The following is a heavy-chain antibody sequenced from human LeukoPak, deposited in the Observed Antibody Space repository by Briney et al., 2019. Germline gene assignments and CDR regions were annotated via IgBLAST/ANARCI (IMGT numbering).Heavy chain of an antibody. V-gene: IGHV1-18*01. CDR1: GYTFTYYV. J-gene: IGHJ4*02. Sequence: ASVKVSCKTSGYTFTYYVVSWVRQAPGQGLEWMGWINAYNGNTNDAQKFQGRVTMTTDTSTSTAYMELRSLRSEDTAVYYCARGEKPYDYWGQGTLVSVSS. D-gene: IGHD1-26*01. CDR2: INAYNGNT. CDR3: ARGEKPYDY.